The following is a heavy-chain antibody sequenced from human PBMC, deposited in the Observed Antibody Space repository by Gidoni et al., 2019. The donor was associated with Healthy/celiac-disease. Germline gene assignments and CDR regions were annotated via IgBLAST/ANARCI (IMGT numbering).Heavy chain of an antibody. V-gene: IGHV3-23*01. CDR1: GFTFRIYA. J-gene: IGHJ1*01. D-gene: IGHD3-10*01. CDR2: IIGSGSST. Sequence: EVQLLESGGGLVQPGGSLGLSCAASGFTFRIYAMNWVRQAPGKGLEWVSTIIGSGSSTYYADSVKGRFTISRDNSKNTLSLQVNSLRAEDTAVYYCAKDGPYYYGSVTPAEYFQHWGQGTLVTVSS. CDR3: AKDGPYYYGSVTPAEYFQH.